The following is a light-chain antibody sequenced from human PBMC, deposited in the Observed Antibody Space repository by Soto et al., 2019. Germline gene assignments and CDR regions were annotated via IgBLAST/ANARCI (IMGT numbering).Light chain of an antibody. CDR3: QSYDSSLSGYV. CDR2: GNS. Sequence: QSVLTQPPSVSGAPGQRVTISCTGSSSNIGAGYDVHWYQQLPGTAPKLLIYGNSNRPSGVPDRFSGSKSGTSASLAVTGLLAKDVAVYYLQSYDSSLSGYVFGTGTKVTVL. V-gene: IGLV1-40*01. CDR1: SSNIGAGYD. J-gene: IGLJ1*01.